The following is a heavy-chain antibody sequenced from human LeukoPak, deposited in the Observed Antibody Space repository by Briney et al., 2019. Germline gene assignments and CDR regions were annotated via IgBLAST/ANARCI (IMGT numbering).Heavy chain of an antibody. CDR2: IYYTGST. D-gene: IGHD4-11*01. V-gene: IGHV4-39*07. Sequence: SETLSLTCTVSAGSIISNNYFWAWIRQPPGKGLEWIGHIYYTGSTYYNSSLQSRVTISIDTSNNQFSLKLSSVPAAATAVYHCASDVRLPVPHFDPWGPGSLVTVSS. CDR3: ASDVRLPVPHFDP. CDR1: AGSIISNNYF. J-gene: IGHJ5*02.